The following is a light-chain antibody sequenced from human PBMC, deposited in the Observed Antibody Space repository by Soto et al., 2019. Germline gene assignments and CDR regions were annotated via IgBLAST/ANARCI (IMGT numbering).Light chain of an antibody. CDR3: SSYTTSNTWV. Sequence: QSVLTQPASVSGSPGQSITISCTGTSSDVGAYDYVSWYQQHPGKAPKFMLYEVSNRPSWLSNRFSGSKSGNTASLTISGLQAEDEADYYCSSYTTSNTWVFGGGTKLTVL. V-gene: IGLV2-14*01. J-gene: IGLJ3*02. CDR2: EVS. CDR1: SSDVGAYDY.